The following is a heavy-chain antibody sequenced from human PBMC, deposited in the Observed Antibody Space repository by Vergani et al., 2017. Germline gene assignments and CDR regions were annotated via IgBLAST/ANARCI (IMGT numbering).Heavy chain of an antibody. Sequence: QVQLQQWGAGLLKPSETLSLTCAVYGGSFSGYYWSWIRHPPGKGLEWIGEINHSGSTNYSPSLKSRVTISVDTSKNQSSLKLSSVTAADTAVYYCARVQELYDFWSGYRVRYYYYMDVWGKGTTVTVSS. V-gene: IGHV4-34*01. D-gene: IGHD3-3*01. CDR1: GGSFSGYY. J-gene: IGHJ6*03. CDR2: INHSGST. CDR3: ARVQELYDFWSGYRVRYYYYMDV.